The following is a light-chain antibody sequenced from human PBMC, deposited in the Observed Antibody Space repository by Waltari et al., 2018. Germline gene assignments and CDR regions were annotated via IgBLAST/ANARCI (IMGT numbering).Light chain of an antibody. J-gene: IGKJ4*01. CDR3: QQYYSTLVT. Sequence: DIVMTPSPDSLAVSLGERATIKCKSSQSVFYSHNSKNYLAWYQQKPGQPPKLLIYGASARESGVPDRFSGSGSGTDFTLTISNLQAADVAVYYCQQYYSTLVTFGGGTKVEIK. CDR2: GAS. CDR1: QSVFYSHNSKNY. V-gene: IGKV4-1*01.